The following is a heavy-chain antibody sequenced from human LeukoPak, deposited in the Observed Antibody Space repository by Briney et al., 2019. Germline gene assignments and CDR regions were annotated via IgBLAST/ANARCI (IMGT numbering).Heavy chain of an antibody. D-gene: IGHD5-12*01. CDR1: GYTFTSYG. J-gene: IGHJ5*02. CDR3: ARSQSYSGYDYGWFDP. V-gene: IGHV1-18*01. CDR2: ISAYNGNT. Sequence: GASVKVSCKASGYTFTSYGISWVRQAPGQGLEWMGWISAYNGNTNYAQKLQGRVTMTTDTSTSTAYMELRSLRSDDTAVYYCARSQSYSGYDYGWFDPWGQGTLVTVSS.